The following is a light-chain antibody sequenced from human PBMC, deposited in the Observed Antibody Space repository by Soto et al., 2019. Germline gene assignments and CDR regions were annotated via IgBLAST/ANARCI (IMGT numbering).Light chain of an antibody. Sequence: DIQMTQSPSTLSGSVGDRVTITCRASQTISSWLAWYQQKPGKAPKLLIYKASTLKGGVPSRFSGSGSGTEFTLTISSPQPDDFATYYCQHYNSCSEAFGQGTKV. V-gene: IGKV1-5*03. CDR2: KAS. CDR3: QHYNSCSEA. J-gene: IGKJ1*01. CDR1: QTISSW.